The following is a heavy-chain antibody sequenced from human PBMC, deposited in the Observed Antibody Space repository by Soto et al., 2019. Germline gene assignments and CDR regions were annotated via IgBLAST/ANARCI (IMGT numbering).Heavy chain of an antibody. Sequence: SVKVSCKASGYTFITYGVSWVRQAPGQGLDWLGWISTYNGNTRYAERLQGRVTMTTDTTTNTAYMELRNLRSDDTAVYYCARGPTDYYDNSANYFLDYWGQGTLVTVSS. D-gene: IGHD3-22*01. J-gene: IGHJ4*02. CDR2: ISTYNGNT. CDR3: ARGPTDYYDNSANYFLDY. V-gene: IGHV1-18*01. CDR1: GYTFITYG.